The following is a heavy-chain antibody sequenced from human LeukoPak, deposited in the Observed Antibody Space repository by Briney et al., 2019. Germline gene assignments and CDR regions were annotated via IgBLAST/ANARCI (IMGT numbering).Heavy chain of an antibody. V-gene: IGHV4-59*01. CDR2: IYYSGSA. J-gene: IGHJ4*02. CDR3: ARDRDSCGWFDY. D-gene: IGHD6-19*01. Sequence: SETLSLTCTVSGGSISGFYWGWIRQPPGKGLEWIGFIYYSGSANYNPSLKSRVTMSVDMSKNQFSLKLSSVTAADTAFYYCARDRDSCGWFDYWGQGALVIVSS. CDR1: GGSISGFY.